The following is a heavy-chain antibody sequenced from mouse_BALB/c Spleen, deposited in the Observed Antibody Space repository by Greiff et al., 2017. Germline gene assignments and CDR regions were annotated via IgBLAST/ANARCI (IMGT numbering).Heavy chain of an antibody. V-gene: IGHV5-17*02. J-gene: IGHJ3*01. CDR2: ISSGSSTI. CDR1: GFTFSSFG. Sequence: EVMLVESGGGLVQPGGSRKLSCAASGFTFSSFGMHWVRQAPEKGLEWVAYISSGSSTIYYADTVKGRFTISRDNPKNTLFLQMTSLRSEDTAMYYCAREGPAWFAYWGQGTLVTVSA. CDR3: AREGPAWFAY.